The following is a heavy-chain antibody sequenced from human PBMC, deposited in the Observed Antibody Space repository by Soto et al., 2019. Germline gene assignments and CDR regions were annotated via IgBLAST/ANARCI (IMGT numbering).Heavy chain of an antibody. CDR3: ARAGRDVAVGGTRYYYGMDV. CDR1: GYTFTGYY. J-gene: IGHJ6*02. CDR2: INPNSGGT. Sequence: QVQLVQSGAEVKKPGASVKVSCKASGYTFTGYYMHWVRQAPGQGLEWMGWINPNSGGTNYAQKFQGGVTMTRDTSISTAYMELSRLGSDDTAVYYCARAGRDVAVGGTRYYYGMDVWGQGTTVTVSS. D-gene: IGHD6-19*01. V-gene: IGHV1-2*02.